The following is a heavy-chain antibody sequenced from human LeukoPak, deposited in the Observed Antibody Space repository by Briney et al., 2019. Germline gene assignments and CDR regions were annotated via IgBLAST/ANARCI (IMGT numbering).Heavy chain of an antibody. Sequence: SETLSLSCAVYGGSFSGYYWSWIRQPAGKGLEWIGEINHSGSTNYNPSRKSRVTISVDTSKNQFSLKLSSVTAADTAVYYCARGYYYDSSGYFDYWGQGTLVTVSS. V-gene: IGHV4-34*01. D-gene: IGHD3-22*01. J-gene: IGHJ4*02. CDR1: GGSFSGYY. CDR2: INHSGST. CDR3: ARGYYYDSSGYFDY.